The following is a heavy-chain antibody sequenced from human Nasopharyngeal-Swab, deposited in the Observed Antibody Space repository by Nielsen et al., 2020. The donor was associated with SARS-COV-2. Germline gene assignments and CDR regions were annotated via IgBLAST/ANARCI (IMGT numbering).Heavy chain of an antibody. CDR1: GYTFTAYY. CDR2: INPNSGGT. J-gene: IGHJ4*02. D-gene: IGHD1-26*01. Sequence: ASVKVSCKASGYTFTAYYMHWVRQAPGQGLEWMGWINPNSGGTNYAQKFQGRVTMTRDTSISTAYMELSRLRSDDTAVYYCARVGELLGYYFDYWGQGTLVTVSS. CDR3: ARVGELLGYYFDY. V-gene: IGHV1-2*02.